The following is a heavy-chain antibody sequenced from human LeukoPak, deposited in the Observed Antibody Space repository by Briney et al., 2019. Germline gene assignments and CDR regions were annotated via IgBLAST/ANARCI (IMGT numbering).Heavy chain of an antibody. Sequence: GGSLRLSCAASGFTLSSYAMSWVRQAPGKGLEGVTGINSNGGSTYYADSVKGRFTVSRDNSENTLYLQMNFLRAEDTAVYYCAKDQLFFRSTRFVRRRTSGDPDNAFDIWGQGTMVIVSS. CDR3: AKDQLFFRSTRFVRRRTSGDPDNAFDI. CDR2: INSNGGST. D-gene: IGHD2-2*01. J-gene: IGHJ3*02. V-gene: IGHV3-23*01. CDR1: GFTLSSYA.